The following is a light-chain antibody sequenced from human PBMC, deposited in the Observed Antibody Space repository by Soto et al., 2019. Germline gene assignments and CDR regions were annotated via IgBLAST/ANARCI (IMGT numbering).Light chain of an antibody. Sequence: QSVLTQPPSASGSPGQSVTISCTGTSSDVGGYNYVSWYQQYPGRAPKLMIYEVTKRPSGVPDRVSGSKSGNTASLTVSGLQAEDEADYYCSSYAASNNFYFVFGGGTKRTVL. CDR3: SSYAASNNFYFV. J-gene: IGLJ3*02. V-gene: IGLV2-8*01. CDR1: SSDVGGYNY. CDR2: EVT.